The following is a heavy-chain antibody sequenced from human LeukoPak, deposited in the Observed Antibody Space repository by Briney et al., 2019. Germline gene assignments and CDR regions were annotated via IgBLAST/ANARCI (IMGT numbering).Heavy chain of an antibody. D-gene: IGHD3-10*01. CDR3: AREPGRGTMARQRAAFDI. J-gene: IGHJ3*02. CDR2: IYSGGST. CDR1: GFTVSSNY. V-gene: IGHV3-53*01. Sequence: PGGSLRLSCAASGFTVSSNYMSWVRQAPGKGLEWVSVIYSGGSTYYADSVKGRFTISRDNSKNTLYLQMNSLRAEDTAVYYCAREPGRGTMARQRAAFDIWGQGTMVTVSS.